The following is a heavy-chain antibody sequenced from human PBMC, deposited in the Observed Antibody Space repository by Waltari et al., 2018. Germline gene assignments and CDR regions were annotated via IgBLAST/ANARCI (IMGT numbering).Heavy chain of an antibody. CDR1: GLKGSTSF. Sequence: EVQLVETGGGLIQPGGSLRLYCADAGLKGSTSFWSWLRQAPWTGLEWVSYIYSGGSAYYIDSVKGRFTISRDNSKNTLYLQMNRLPADDTAVYYCARFYGSGSYFESWGQGALVTVSS. CDR3: ARFYGSGSYFES. CDR2: IYSGGSA. V-gene: IGHV3-53*02. J-gene: IGHJ4*02. D-gene: IGHD3-10*01.